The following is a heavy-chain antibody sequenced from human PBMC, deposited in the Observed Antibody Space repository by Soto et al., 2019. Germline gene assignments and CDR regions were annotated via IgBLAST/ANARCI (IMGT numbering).Heavy chain of an antibody. CDR1: GATIRSSESY. J-gene: IGHJ6*03. Sequence: SQTLSITSTVSGATIRSSESYWFWIRQPPGNGFDWIGSFYYSGSTYYNPSLKSRVTISVDTSKNQFSLKLSSVTAADTAVYYCARQPGGYSYGSYYYYYYMDVWGKGTTVT. CDR2: FYYSGST. CDR3: ARQPGGYSYGSYYYYYYMDV. D-gene: IGHD5-18*01. V-gene: IGHV4-39*01.